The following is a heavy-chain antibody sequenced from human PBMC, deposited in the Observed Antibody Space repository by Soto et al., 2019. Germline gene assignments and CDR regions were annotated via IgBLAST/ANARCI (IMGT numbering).Heavy chain of an antibody. CDR1: GGSISSGGYS. V-gene: IGHV4-30-2*01. CDR3: ARATRSGGSRWWFDP. D-gene: IGHD2-15*01. Sequence: SETLSLTCAVSGGSISSGGYSWSWIRQPPGKGLEWIGYIYHSGSTYYNPSLKSRVTISVDRSKNQFSLKLSSVTAADTAVYYCARATRSGGSRWWFDPWGQGTLVTVSS. J-gene: IGHJ5*02. CDR2: IYHSGST.